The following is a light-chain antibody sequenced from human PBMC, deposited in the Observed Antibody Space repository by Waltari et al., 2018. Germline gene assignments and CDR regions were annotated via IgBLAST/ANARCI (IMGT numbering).Light chain of an antibody. CDR3: QSYDSSRSGGV. V-gene: IGLV1-40*01. Sequence: QSVLTQPPSVSGAPGQRVTIPCTGSSAHIAARYDVHWYQQLPGTAPKLLIYGNSNRPSGVPDRFSGSKSGTSASLAITGLQAEDEADYYCQSYDSSRSGGVFGGGTKLTVL. J-gene: IGLJ2*01. CDR1: SAHIAARYD. CDR2: GNS.